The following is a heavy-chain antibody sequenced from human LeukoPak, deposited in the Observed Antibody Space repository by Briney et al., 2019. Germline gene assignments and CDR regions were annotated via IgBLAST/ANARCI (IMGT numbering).Heavy chain of an antibody. CDR2: ISSDSSSFK. Sequence: GSLRLSCAASGFTFTTYHMHWVRQAPGKGLEWVSSISSDSSSFKYYAHSVQGRFTISRDNAQNSLYLQMNSLRAEDTAVYYCARGTYWSPLDFDDWGQGSLVTVSS. V-gene: IGHV3-21*04. CDR3: ARGTYWSPLDFDD. D-gene: IGHD1-1*01. J-gene: IGHJ4*02. CDR1: GFTFTTYH.